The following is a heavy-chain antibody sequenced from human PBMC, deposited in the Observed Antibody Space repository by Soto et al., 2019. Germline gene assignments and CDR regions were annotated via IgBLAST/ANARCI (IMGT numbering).Heavy chain of an antibody. CDR1: VAPIRRYY. V-gene: IGHV4-59*01. CDR3: AREYPVHSAYFDY. J-gene: IGHJ4*02. CDR2: MYYSGNA. D-gene: IGHD1-26*01. Sequence: SDTLSLTFIVCVAPIRRYYWSRIRQSPGKGLEWIGYMYYSGNANYNPSLRSRITISVDTSKNQFSLNLNSVTAADTAVYYCAREYPVHSAYFDYWGQGILVTVS.